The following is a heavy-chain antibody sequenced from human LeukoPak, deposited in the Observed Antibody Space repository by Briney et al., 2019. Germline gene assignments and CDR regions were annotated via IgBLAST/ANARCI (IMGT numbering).Heavy chain of an antibody. D-gene: IGHD3-10*01. J-gene: IGHJ4*02. CDR1: GFIFSSCW. CDR3: ARERMYSGSGSTYPYYDY. Sequence: SGGSLRLSCAASGFIFSSCWMSWVRQSPGKGLGWVANIKPDGSEKYYVDSVKGRFTISRDNAKNALYLEMNSLRVGDTAVYYCARERMYSGSGSTYPYYDYWGQGTLVTVSS. V-gene: IGHV3-7*01. CDR2: IKPDGSEK.